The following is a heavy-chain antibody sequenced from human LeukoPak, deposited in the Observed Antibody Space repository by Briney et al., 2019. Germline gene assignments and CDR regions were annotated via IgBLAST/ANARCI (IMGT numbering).Heavy chain of an antibody. Sequence: ASVKVSCKASGYTFTGYYMHWVRQAPGQGLEWMGWINPNSGGTNYAQKFQGRVTMTRDTSISTAYMELSRLRSDDTAVYYCARHIANHFQDPYGSGSYYSGGWFDPWGQGTLVTVSS. V-gene: IGHV1-2*02. CDR1: GYTFTGYY. D-gene: IGHD3-10*01. J-gene: IGHJ5*02. CDR3: ARHIANHFQDPYGSGSYYSGGWFDP. CDR2: INPNSGGT.